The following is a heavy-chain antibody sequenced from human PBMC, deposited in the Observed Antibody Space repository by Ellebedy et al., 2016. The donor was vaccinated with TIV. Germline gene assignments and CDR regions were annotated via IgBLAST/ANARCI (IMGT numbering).Heavy chain of an antibody. CDR1: GFTFSTYA. V-gene: IGHV3-23*01. CDR2: ISGSDPGT. Sequence: PGGSLRLSCAASGFTFSTYAMSWVRQTPGKGLEWVSAISGSDPGTYHADSVKGRFTISRDNSKNTLYLQMNSLRAEDTAVYYCAKGSLPSCRGAQCYTLDYWGQGTLVTVSS. D-gene: IGHD4/OR15-4a*01. J-gene: IGHJ4*02. CDR3: AKGSLPSCRGAQCYTLDY.